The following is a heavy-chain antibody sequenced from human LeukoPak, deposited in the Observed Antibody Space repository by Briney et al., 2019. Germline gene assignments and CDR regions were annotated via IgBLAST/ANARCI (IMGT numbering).Heavy chain of an antibody. CDR3: ARVRSRGYSYGRDFDY. V-gene: IGHV4-59*01. J-gene: IGHJ4*02. CDR2: IYYSGST. CDR1: GGSISSYY. Sequence: ASETLSLTCTVSGGSISSYYWSWIRQPPGKGLEWIGYIYYSGSTNYNPSLKSRVTISVDTSKNQFSLKLSSVTAADTAVYYCARVRSRGYSYGRDFDYWGQGTLVTVSS. D-gene: IGHD5-18*01.